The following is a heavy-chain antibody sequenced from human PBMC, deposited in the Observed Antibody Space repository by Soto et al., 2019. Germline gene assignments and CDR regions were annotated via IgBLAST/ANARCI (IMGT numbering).Heavy chain of an antibody. J-gene: IGHJ4*02. CDR2: ISSSSSYI. Sequence: GGSLRLSCAASGFTFSSYSMNWVRQAPGKGLEWVSSISSSSSYIYYADSVKGRFTISRDNAKNSLYLQMNSLRAEDTAVYYCARDHDILTGYYDVPAHFDYWGQGTLVTVSS. CDR3: ARDHDILTGYYDVPAHFDY. D-gene: IGHD3-9*01. V-gene: IGHV3-21*01. CDR1: GFTFSSYS.